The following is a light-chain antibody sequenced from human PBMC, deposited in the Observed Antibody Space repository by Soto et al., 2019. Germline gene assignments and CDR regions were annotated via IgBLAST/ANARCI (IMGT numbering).Light chain of an antibody. CDR2: EVS. V-gene: IGLV2-14*01. CDR3: SSYTTRNTVV. J-gene: IGLJ2*01. Sequence: QSVLTQPASVSGSPGQPITISCTGTNSDVGAYNYVSWYQQHPGKAPKLMIFEVSNRPSGVSNRFSASKSGNTASLTISGLQAEDEADYYCSSYTTRNTVVFGAGTKLTVL. CDR1: NSDVGAYNY.